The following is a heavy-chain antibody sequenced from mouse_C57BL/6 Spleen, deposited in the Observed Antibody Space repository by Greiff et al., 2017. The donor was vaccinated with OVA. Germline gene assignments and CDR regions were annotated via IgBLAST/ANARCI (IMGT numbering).Heavy chain of an antibody. Sequence: ESGPGLVKPSQSLSLTCSVTGYSITSGYYWNWIRQFPGNKLEWMGYISYDGSNNYNPSLKNRISITRDTSKNQFFLKLNSVTTEDTATYYCANYDYDDYYAMDYWGQGTSVTVSS. CDR1: GYSITSGYY. D-gene: IGHD2-4*01. CDR2: ISYDGSN. J-gene: IGHJ4*01. CDR3: ANYDYDDYYAMDY. V-gene: IGHV3-6*01.